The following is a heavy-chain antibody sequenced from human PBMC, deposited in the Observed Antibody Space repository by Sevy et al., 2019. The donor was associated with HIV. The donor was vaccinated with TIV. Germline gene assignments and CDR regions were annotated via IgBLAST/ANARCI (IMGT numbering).Heavy chain of an antibody. CDR1: GYSFTSYW. CDR3: ALPGRYSSSSIDY. D-gene: IGHD6-6*01. CDR2: IYPGDSDT. J-gene: IGHJ4*02. Sequence: GESLKSSCKGSGYSFTSYWIGWVRQMPGKGLEWMGIIYPGDSDTRYSPSFQGQVTISADKSISTAYLQWSSLKASDTAMYYCALPGRYSSSSIDYWGQGTLVTVSS. V-gene: IGHV5-51*01.